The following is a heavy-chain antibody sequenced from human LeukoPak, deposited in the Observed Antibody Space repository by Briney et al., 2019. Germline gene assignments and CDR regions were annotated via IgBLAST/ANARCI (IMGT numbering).Heavy chain of an antibody. CDR2: IIPIFGTA. Sequence: GASVKVSCKASGGTFSSYAISWVRQAPGQGLEWMGGIIPIFGTANYAQKFQGRVTITADESTSTASMELSSLRSEDTAVYYCARVSPIAVAGTHYYYGMDVWGQGTTVTVSS. J-gene: IGHJ6*02. V-gene: IGHV1-69*13. CDR3: ARVSPIAVAGTHYYYGMDV. CDR1: GGTFSSYA. D-gene: IGHD6-19*01.